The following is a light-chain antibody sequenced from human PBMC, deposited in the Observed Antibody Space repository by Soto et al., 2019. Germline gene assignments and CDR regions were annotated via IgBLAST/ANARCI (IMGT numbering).Light chain of an antibody. J-gene: IGKJ5*01. Sequence: EVVMTQSPATLSVSPGERVTLSCRASQSVRSNLAWYQQKPGQAPRLLIYDASNRATGTPARFGGSGSGTDFTLTISSLEPEDFAVYYCQQRSNWITFGQGTRLEIK. CDR2: DAS. CDR1: QSVRSN. V-gene: IGKV3-11*01. CDR3: QQRSNWIT.